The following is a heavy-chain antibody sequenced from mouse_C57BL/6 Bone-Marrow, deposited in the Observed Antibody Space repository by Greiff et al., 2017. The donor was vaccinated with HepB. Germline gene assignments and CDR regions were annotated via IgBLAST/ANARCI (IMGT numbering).Heavy chain of an antibody. D-gene: IGHD2-1*01. CDR2: IYPGSGNT. J-gene: IGHJ2*01. Sequence: VQLQQPGPELVKPGASVKISCKASGYSFTSYYIHWVKQRPGLGLEWIGWIYPGSGNTKYNEKFKGKATLTADTSSSTAYMQLSSLTSEDSAVYYCARSLYFFDYWGQGTTLTVSS. V-gene: IGHV1-66*01. CDR3: ARSLYFFDY. CDR1: GYSFTSYY.